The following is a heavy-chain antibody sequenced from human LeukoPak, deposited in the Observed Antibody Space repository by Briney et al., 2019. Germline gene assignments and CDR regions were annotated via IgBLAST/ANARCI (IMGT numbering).Heavy chain of an antibody. D-gene: IGHD2-2*01. V-gene: IGHV3-21*01. CDR2: ISGDSRYI. Sequence: PGGSLRLSCAASGFNVSSKYMNWVRQAPGKGLEWVSAISGDSRYIYYADSVRGRFTISRDNAENSLYLQMHSLRVEDTAVYYCARAPTVLVGYCSSSSCQADYWGQGTLVTVSS. J-gene: IGHJ4*02. CDR1: GFNVSSKY. CDR3: ARAPTVLVGYCSSSSCQADY.